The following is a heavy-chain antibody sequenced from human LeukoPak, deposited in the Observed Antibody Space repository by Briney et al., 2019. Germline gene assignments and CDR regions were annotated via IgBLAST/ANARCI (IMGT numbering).Heavy chain of an antibody. J-gene: IGHJ4*02. V-gene: IGHV3-23*01. D-gene: IGHD1-26*01. Sequence: PGGSLRLSCAVSGFSLSSYAMNWVRQAPGKGLEWVSAISGSGSTTYHADSVKGRFTISRDNSKNMLYLQMNSLRAEDTAVYFCAKGRLLGWELTYYFDYWGQGTLVTVSS. CDR2: ISGSGSTT. CDR1: GFSLSSYA. CDR3: AKGRLLGWELTYYFDY.